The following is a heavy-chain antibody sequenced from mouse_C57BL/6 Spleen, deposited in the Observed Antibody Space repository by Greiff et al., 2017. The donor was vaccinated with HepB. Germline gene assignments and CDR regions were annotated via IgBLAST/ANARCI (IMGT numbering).Heavy chain of an antibody. CDR3: AREGVITTAWYFDV. Sequence: ESGPGLVKPSQSLSLTCSVTGYSITSGYYWNWIRQFPGNKLEWMGYISYDGSNNYNPSLKNRISITRDTSKNQFFLKLNSVTTEDTATYYGAREGVITTAWYFDVWGTGTTVTVSS. D-gene: IGHD1-2*01. V-gene: IGHV3-6*01. CDR1: GYSITSGYY. J-gene: IGHJ1*03. CDR2: ISYDGSN.